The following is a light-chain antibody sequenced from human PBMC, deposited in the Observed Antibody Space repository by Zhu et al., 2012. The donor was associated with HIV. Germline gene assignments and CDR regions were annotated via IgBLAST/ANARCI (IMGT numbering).Light chain of an antibody. CDR2: DAS. CDR3: QHYNNWPPGIT. Sequence: EVVMTQSPATLSVSPGERVTLSCRASQSVSSNLAWYQQKPGQAPRLLIYDASTRATDIPVRFSGSGSGTEFTLTISSLQSEDFAVYYCQHYNNWPPGITFGQGTRLDIK. V-gene: IGKV3-15*01. CDR1: QSVSSN. J-gene: IGKJ5*01.